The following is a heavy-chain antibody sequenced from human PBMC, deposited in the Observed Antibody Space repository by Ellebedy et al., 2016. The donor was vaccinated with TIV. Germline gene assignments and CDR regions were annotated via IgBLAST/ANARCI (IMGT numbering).Heavy chain of an antibody. CDR2: INEDGTKK. CDR3: ARAIYGASYL. Sequence: GGSLRLSCVGSGFTLNNYWMTWVRQAPGKGLEWVANINEDGTKKHYVDSVRGRFTISRDDAGNSLSLQMNSLGAEDTAVYYCARAIYGASYLWGRGTLVTVSS. CDR1: GFTLNNYW. J-gene: IGHJ2*01. D-gene: IGHD4-17*01. V-gene: IGHV3-7*01.